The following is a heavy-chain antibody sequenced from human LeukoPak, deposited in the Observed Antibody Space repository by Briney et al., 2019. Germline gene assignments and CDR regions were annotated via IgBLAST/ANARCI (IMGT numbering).Heavy chain of an antibody. CDR2: INHSGST. CDR1: GGSFSGYY. J-gene: IGHJ4*02. D-gene: IGHD2-2*01. CDR3: ARHRRPAAYRIFDY. Sequence: SETLSLTCAVYGGSFSGYYWSWIRQPPGKGLEWIGEINHSGSTNYNPSLKSRVTISVDTSKNQFSLKLSSVTAADTAVYYCARHRRPAAYRIFDYWGQGTLVTVSS. V-gene: IGHV4-34*01.